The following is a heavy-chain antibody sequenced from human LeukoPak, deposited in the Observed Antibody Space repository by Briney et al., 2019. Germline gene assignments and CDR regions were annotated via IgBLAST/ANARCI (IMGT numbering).Heavy chain of an antibody. CDR2: ISSSGSTI. D-gene: IGHD3-10*01. Sequence: GGSLRLSCAASGFTFSDYYMSWIRQAPGKGLEWVSYISSSGSTIYYADSVKGRFTISRDNAKNSLYLQMNSLRAEDTAVYYCAGSLTYGSGSYYSPPYWYFDLWGRGTLVTVSS. CDR3: AGSLTYGSGSYYSPPYWYFDL. CDR1: GFTFSDYY. J-gene: IGHJ2*01. V-gene: IGHV3-11*04.